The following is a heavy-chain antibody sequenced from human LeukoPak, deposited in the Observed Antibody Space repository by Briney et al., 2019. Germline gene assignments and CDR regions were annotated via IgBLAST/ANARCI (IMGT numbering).Heavy chain of an antibody. CDR3: ARQGSNDEGVSSDH. J-gene: IGHJ5*02. D-gene: IGHD1-1*01. Sequence: GESLKISCKGSGYSFSSYWIGWVRQMPGKGLEWMGIIYPGDSDTRYSPSFEGQVTISADTSINTAYLQWSSLKASDTAMYYCARQGSNDEGVSSDHWGQGTLVTVSS. CDR1: GYSFSSYW. CDR2: IYPGDSDT. V-gene: IGHV5-51*01.